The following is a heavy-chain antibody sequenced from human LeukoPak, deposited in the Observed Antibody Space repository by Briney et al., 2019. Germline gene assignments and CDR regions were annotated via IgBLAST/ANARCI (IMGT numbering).Heavy chain of an antibody. CDR3: ASWGIAAAGTTYYYYMDV. J-gene: IGHJ6*03. CDR1: GYTFTSYY. V-gene: IGHV1-2*02. CDR2: INPNSGGT. D-gene: IGHD6-13*01. Sequence: ASVKVSCKASGYTFTSYYMHWVRQAPGQGLEWMGWINPNSGGTNYAQKFQGRVTMTRDTSISTAYMELSRLRSDDTAVYYCASWGIAAAGTTYYYYMDVWGKGTTVTVSS.